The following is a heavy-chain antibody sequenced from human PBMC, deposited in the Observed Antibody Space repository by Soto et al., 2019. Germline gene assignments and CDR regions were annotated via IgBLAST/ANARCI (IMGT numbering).Heavy chain of an antibody. Sequence: EVQLVETGGGLIQPGGSLRLSCAASGFSVSTNYMSWVRQAPGKGLEWVSVTYTGGRTDYADSVKGRFTISRDNSKHTLYLQMNSLRVEDTAVYYCARDRGFISGCDGGMDVWGQGTTVTVSS. CDR2: TYTGGRT. J-gene: IGHJ6*02. CDR3: ARDRGFISGCDGGMDV. D-gene: IGHD5-12*01. V-gene: IGHV3-53*02. CDR1: GFSVSTNY.